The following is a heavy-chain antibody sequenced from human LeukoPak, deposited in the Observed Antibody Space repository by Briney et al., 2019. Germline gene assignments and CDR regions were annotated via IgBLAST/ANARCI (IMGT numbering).Heavy chain of an antibody. D-gene: IGHD6-19*01. CDR2: INPSGGST. Sequence: ASVKVSCKASGYTFTGYYMHWVRQAPGQGLEWMGIINPSGGSTSYAQKFQGRVTMTRDTSTSTVYMELSSLRSEDTAVYYCARSFGPAVASEYFQHWGQGTLVTVSS. CDR3: ARSFGPAVASEYFQH. J-gene: IGHJ1*01. V-gene: IGHV1-46*01. CDR1: GYTFTGYY.